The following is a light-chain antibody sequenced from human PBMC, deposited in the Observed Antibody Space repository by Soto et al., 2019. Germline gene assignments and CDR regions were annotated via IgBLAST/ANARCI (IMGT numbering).Light chain of an antibody. Sequence: QSVLTQPPSVSGAPGQRVTISCTGTSSNIGPGFDVHWYQQLPETAPRLLIYENNNRPSGVPDRFSGSRSGTSASLAITGLEADDEADYCCQAYVSSFNAPILGGGSKETVL. CDR1: SSNIGPGFD. CDR2: ENN. CDR3: QAYVSSFNAPI. V-gene: IGLV1-40*01. J-gene: IGLJ2*01.